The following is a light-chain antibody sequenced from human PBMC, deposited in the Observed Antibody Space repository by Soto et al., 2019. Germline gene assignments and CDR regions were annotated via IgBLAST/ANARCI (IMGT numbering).Light chain of an antibody. CDR3: SSYTSTSAPDV. CDR2: DVS. Sequence: QSVLTQPASVSGFPGQSITISCTGTSSDIGGYDYVSWYQRHPGKATKLIIYDVSGRPSGVSNRFSGSKSANTASLTISGLQAEDEADYHCSSYTSTSAPDVFGTGTKVTVL. CDR1: SSDIGGYDY. J-gene: IGLJ1*01. V-gene: IGLV2-14*03.